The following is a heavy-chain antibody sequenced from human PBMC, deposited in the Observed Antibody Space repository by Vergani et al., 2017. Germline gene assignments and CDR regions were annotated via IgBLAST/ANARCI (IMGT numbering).Heavy chain of an antibody. D-gene: IGHD3-3*01. Sequence: QLQLQESGPGLVKPSETLSLTCTVSGGSISSSSYYWGWIRQPPGKGLEWIGSIYYSGSTYYNPSLKSRVTISVDTSKNQFSLKLSSVTAADTAVYYCATDYKKNYDCWSGYYYSNAFDIWGQGTMVTVSS. CDR3: ATDYKKNYDCWSGYYYSNAFDI. V-gene: IGHV4-39*01. CDR1: GGSISSSSYY. CDR2: IYYSGST. J-gene: IGHJ3*02.